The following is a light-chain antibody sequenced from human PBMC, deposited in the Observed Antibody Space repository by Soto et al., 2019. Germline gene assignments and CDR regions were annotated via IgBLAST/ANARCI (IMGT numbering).Light chain of an antibody. J-gene: IGKJ2*01. CDR2: GAS. CDR1: QSVSSGD. V-gene: IGKV3-20*01. Sequence: EIALTQSPGTLSLSPGERATLSCRTSQSVSSGDFAWYQHRPGQAPRLVIYGASTRATGVPDRFSGSGSGTDFTLTISGLEPEDFAVYFCLQYGNSPYTFGQGTKLDMK. CDR3: LQYGNSPYT.